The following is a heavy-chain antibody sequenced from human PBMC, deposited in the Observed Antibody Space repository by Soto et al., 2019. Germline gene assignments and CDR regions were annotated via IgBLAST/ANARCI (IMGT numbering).Heavy chain of an antibody. J-gene: IGHJ6*02. Sequence: SETLSLTCTVSGGSISTYYWSWIRQPPGKGLEWIGYIYYSGSTNYNPSLKSRVTISVDTSKNQFSLKLSSVTAADTAVYYCARGDPLLWFGEKVYYGMDVWGQGTTVTVSS. CDR2: IYYSGST. V-gene: IGHV4-59*01. CDR3: ARGDPLLWFGEKVYYGMDV. CDR1: GGSISTYY. D-gene: IGHD3-10*01.